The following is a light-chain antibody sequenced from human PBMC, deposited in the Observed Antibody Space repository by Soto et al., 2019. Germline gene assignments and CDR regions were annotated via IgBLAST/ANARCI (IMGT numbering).Light chain of an antibody. J-gene: IGKJ4*01. CDR1: QSISNW. CDR2: KAS. CDR3: QQYDSVSLLT. V-gene: IGKV1-5*03. Sequence: DIQMTQSPSTLAASVGDRVTITCRASQSISNWLAWYQQKPGKAPNLLIFKASTLESGVPSRFSGSGSGTEFTLTISGLQPDDFATYYCQQYDSVSLLTFGGGTKVDIK.